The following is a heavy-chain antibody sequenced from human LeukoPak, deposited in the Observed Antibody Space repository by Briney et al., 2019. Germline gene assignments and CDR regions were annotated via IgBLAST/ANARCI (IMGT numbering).Heavy chain of an antibody. CDR1: GDSLPSNSAA. CDR2: TYYRSRWYN. D-gene: IGHD3-16*01. V-gene: IGHV6-1*01. J-gene: IGHJ4*02. Sequence: SQTLSLTCALSGDSLPSNSAAWNWLRQSPSRGLEWLGRTYYRSRWYNDYTVSVRSRISINPHTSRNQFSLQLQSVTHEDTAVYYCARFDYGAPDYWGQGTLVTGSS. CDR3: ARFDYGAPDY.